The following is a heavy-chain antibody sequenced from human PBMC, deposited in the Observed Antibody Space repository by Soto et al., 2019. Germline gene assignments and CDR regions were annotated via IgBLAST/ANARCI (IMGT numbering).Heavy chain of an antibody. Sequence: ASVKVSCKASGYTFTSYAISWVRQSPGQGLEWMGWISAYNGNTNYAQKLQGRVTMTTDTSTSTAYMELRSLRSDDTAVYYCARDRLYYYDSSGYNGGGYWGQGTLVTVSS. CDR3: ARDRLYYYDSSGYNGGGY. CDR1: GYTFTSYA. D-gene: IGHD3-22*01. J-gene: IGHJ4*02. CDR2: ISAYNGNT. V-gene: IGHV1-18*01.